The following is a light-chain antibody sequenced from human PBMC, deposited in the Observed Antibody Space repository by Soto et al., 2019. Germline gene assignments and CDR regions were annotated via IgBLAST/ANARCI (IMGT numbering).Light chain of an antibody. J-gene: IGLJ2*01. CDR2: EGD. CDR3: CSYTGSSTFAV. V-gene: IGLV2-23*01. Sequence: QSALTQSASVSGSPGQSITISCSATSTDFGNYNRVSWYQQHPGKAPKLIIYEGDKWPSGVSNRFSGSQSGGTASLTISGLQAEDEADYYCCSYTGSSTFAVFGGGTKLTVL. CDR1: STDFGNYNR.